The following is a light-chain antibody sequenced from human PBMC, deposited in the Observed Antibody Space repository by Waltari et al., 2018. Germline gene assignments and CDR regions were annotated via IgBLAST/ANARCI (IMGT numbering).Light chain of an antibody. CDR1: RSNLGAGYD. CDR3: QSYDSSLSGSRV. J-gene: IGLJ3*02. CDR2: GNN. V-gene: IGLV1-40*01. Sequence: QSVLTQPPSVSGAPGQRVTISCSGSRSNLGAGYDVHWYQQLPGTAPKLLIYGNNNRPSGVPCRFSGSKSGTSASLAITGLQAEDAADYYCQSYDSSLSGSRVFGGGTKVTVL.